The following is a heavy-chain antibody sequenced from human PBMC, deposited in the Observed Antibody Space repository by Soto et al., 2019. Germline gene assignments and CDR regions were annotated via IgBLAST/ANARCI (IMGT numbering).Heavy chain of an antibody. CDR1: GYTFNNYG. CDR3: ARYSVGVATILFDY. D-gene: IGHD5-12*01. Sequence: ASVKVYCKASGYTFNNYGISWVRQAPGQGLEWMGWISAFNGNTNFAQKLQGRVTMTTDTSTSIAYMELRSLRSDDTAMYYCARYSVGVATILFDYWGQGTLVTVSS. J-gene: IGHJ4*02. CDR2: ISAFNGNT. V-gene: IGHV1-18*01.